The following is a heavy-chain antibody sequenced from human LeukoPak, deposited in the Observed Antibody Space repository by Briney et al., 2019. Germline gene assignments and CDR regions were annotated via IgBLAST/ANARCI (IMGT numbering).Heavy chain of an antibody. CDR3: ARFLTRRNFDY. CDR1: GGTFSSYG. J-gene: IGHJ4*02. Sequence: GASVKVSCKASGGTFSSYGISWVRQAPGQGLEWMGWISAYNGNTNYAQKLQGRVTMTTDTSTSTAYMELRSLRSDDTAVYYCARFLTRRNFDYWGQGTLVTVSS. CDR2: ISAYNGNT. D-gene: IGHD2-21*02. V-gene: IGHV1-18*01.